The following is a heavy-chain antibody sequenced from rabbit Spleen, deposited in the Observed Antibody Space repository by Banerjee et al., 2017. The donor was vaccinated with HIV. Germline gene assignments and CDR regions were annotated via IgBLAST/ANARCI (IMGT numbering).Heavy chain of an antibody. CDR3: ARWTGAMDL. CDR1: GFSFSSSYW. Sequence: EESGGDLVKPEGSLTLTCTASGFSFSSSYWICWVRQAPGKGLEWIACIYAGSSGTTYYASWAKGRFTISKTSSTAVTLQMTSLTAADTATYFCARWTGAMDLWGQGTLVTVS. CDR2: IYAGSSGTT. V-gene: IGHV1S45*01. J-gene: IGHJ3*01.